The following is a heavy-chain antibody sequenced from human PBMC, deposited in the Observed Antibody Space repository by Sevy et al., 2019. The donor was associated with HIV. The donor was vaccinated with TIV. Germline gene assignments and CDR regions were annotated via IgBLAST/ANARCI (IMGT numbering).Heavy chain of an antibody. J-gene: IGHJ5*02. V-gene: IGHV1-69*13. CDR1: GGTFSSYA. Sequence: ASVKVSCKASGGTFSSYAISWVRQAHGQGLEWMGGIIPIFGTANYAQKFQGRVTITADESTSTAYMERNILRPQDTAVYYCARVAMTYYDFWSGSTWFDPWGQGTLVTVSS. CDR3: ARVAMTYYDFWSGSTWFDP. D-gene: IGHD3-3*01. CDR2: IIPIFGTA.